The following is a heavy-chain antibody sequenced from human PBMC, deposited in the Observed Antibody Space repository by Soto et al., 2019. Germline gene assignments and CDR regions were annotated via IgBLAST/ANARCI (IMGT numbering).Heavy chain of an antibody. CDR2: IYHTGSA. CDR3: ARGVGTIMAHYFDS. V-gene: IGHV4-30-2*01. J-gene: IGHJ4*02. Sequence: QLQLQESGSGLVKPSQTLSLTCAVSGDSIISNGYSWNWIRQPPGKGLEYIGYIYHTGSAYYSPSLKSRVTLSVDRSKNQFSLSLTSVTAADTAVYYCARGVGTIMAHYFDSWGQGTLVTVSS. CDR1: GDSIISNGYS. D-gene: IGHD5-18*01.